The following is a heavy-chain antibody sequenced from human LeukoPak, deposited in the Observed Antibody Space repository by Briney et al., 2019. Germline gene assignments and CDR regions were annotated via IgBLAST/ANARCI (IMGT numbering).Heavy chain of an antibody. CDR2: IYYSGST. V-gene: IGHV4-59*01. Sequence: SETLSLTCTVSGGSISSYYWSWIRQPPGKGLEWIGYIYYSGSTNYNPSLKSRVTISVDTSKNQFSLKLSSVTAADTAMYYCARDCGFGEFYFDYWGQGTLATVSS. D-gene: IGHD3-10*01. CDR3: ARDCGFGEFYFDY. CDR1: GGSISSYY. J-gene: IGHJ4*02.